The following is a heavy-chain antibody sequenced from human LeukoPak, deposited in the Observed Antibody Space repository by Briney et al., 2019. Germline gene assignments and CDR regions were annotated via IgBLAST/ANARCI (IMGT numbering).Heavy chain of an antibody. Sequence: ASVKVSCKVSGYTLTELSMHWVRQAPGKGLELMGGFDPEDGETIYAQKFQGRVTMTEDTSTDTAYMELSSLRSEDTAVYYCAKDYYDSSGYDYWGQGTMVTVSS. J-gene: IGHJ4*02. CDR2: FDPEDGET. CDR3: AKDYYDSSGYDY. D-gene: IGHD3-22*01. CDR1: GYTLTELS. V-gene: IGHV1-24*01.